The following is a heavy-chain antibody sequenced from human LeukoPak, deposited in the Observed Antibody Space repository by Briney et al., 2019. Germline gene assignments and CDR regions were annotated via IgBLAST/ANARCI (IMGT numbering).Heavy chain of an antibody. Sequence: SETLSLTCTVSGGSISSYYWTWIRQPPGKGLEWIAYMYYSGSTSYNPSLKSRVTISVDTSKNQFSLKLSSVTAADTAVYFCARASYGANADYWGQGTLVTASS. J-gene: IGHJ4*02. D-gene: IGHD4-23*01. V-gene: IGHV4-59*01. CDR3: ARASYGANADY. CDR2: MYYSGST. CDR1: GGSISSYY.